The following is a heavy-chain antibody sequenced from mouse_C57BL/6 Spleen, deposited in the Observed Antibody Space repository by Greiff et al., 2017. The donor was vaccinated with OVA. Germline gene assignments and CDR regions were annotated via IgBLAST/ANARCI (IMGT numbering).Heavy chain of an antibody. Sequence: QVQLQQPGAELVRPGSSVKLSCKASGYTFTSYWMDWVKQRPGQGLEWIGNIYPSDSETHYNQKFKDKATLTVDKSSSTAYMQLSSLTSEDSAVYYCARDDGYGGYYAMDYWGQGTSVTVSS. V-gene: IGHV1-61*01. CDR1: GYTFTSYW. J-gene: IGHJ4*01. CDR3: ARDDGYGGYYAMDY. D-gene: IGHD2-3*01. CDR2: IYPSDSET.